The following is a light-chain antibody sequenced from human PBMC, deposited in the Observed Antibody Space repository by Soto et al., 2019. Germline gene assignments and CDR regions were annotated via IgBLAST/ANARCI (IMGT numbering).Light chain of an antibody. CDR3: GAHAGSNTWV. Sequence: QSALTQSPSASASPGQSVTISCTGSSGDIGAYNYVSWYQQHPGQAPKLIIYEVNKRPSGVPDRFSGSKSGITASLTVSGLQADDEADYYCGAHAGSNTWVFGGGTQLTVL. CDR2: EVN. J-gene: IGLJ3*02. CDR1: SGDIGAYNY. V-gene: IGLV2-8*01.